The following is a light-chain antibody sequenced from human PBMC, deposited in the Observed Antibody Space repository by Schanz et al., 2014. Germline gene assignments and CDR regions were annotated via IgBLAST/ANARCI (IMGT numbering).Light chain of an antibody. V-gene: IGLV4-69*01. CDR3: QTWGTGIRV. Sequence: QSVLTQSPSASASLGASVKLTCTLSSGHSTYAIAWHQQQAEKGPRFLMNLNSDGSHSKGDGIPDRFSGSSSGAERFLTISSLQSEDEAVYYCQTWGTGIRVFGGGTKLTV. CDR2: LNSDGSH. CDR1: SGHSTYA. J-gene: IGLJ2*01.